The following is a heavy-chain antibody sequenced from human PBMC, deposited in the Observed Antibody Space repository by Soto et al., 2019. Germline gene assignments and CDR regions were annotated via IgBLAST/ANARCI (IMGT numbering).Heavy chain of an antibody. V-gene: IGHV3-30*03. CDR2: VSHDGRNT. D-gene: IGHD6-19*01. CDR3: AMGGRQWLVTSDFNY. CDR1: GFTFSDYA. Sequence: VQLVESGGGVVQPGRSLRLSCAASGFTFSDYAMHWVRQAPGKGLEWVAVVSHDGRNTHYADSVKGRFTISRDSSKNTVSLEMTSLGAEDTAVYYCAMGGRQWLVTSDFNYWGQGALVTVSS. J-gene: IGHJ4*02.